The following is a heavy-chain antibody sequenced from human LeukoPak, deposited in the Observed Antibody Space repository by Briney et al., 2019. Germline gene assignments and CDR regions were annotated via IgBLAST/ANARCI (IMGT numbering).Heavy chain of an antibody. D-gene: IGHD3-16*01. J-gene: IGHJ5*01. V-gene: IGHV3-15*01. Sequence: TGGSLRLSCAASGFTLSNAWMNWVRQAPGKGLEWVGLIKSKTNGETRDYADSVKGRFTISRDNSKNTLYVQMNSLRVEDTAVYYCAKLSLRNIMIRGNWFDSWGQGTLVTVSS. CDR2: IKSKTNGETR. CDR1: GFTLSNAW. CDR3: AKLSLRNIMIRGNWFDS.